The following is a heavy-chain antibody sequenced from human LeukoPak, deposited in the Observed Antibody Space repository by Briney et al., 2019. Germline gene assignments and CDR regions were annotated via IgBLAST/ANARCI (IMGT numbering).Heavy chain of an antibody. J-gene: IGHJ4*02. CDR3: ARHEGFYYFDY. CDR1: GCSFNSYY. V-gene: IGHV1-2*02. Sequence: ASVKVSCKASGCSFNSYYMHWVRQAPGQGLEWMGWINPNSGGTNYAQKFQGRVTMNRESSISTAYMNPHRLRADDTAVDYWARHEGFYYFDYWGQGTLVTVSS. D-gene: IGHD2/OR15-2a*01. CDR2: INPNSGGT.